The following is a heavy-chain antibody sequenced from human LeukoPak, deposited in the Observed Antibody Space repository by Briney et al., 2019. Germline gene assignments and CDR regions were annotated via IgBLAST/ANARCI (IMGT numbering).Heavy chain of an antibody. CDR3: ARHSSSWSPNPDY. J-gene: IGHJ4*02. CDR1: GGSFSGYY. CDR2: INHSGST. V-gene: IGHV4-34*01. D-gene: IGHD6-13*01. Sequence: PSETLFLTCAVSGGSFSGYYWNWIRQSPGKGLEWIGEINHSGSTHYNPSLKSRVTISVDTSQKQFSLRLTSVTAADTAVYYCARHSSSWSPNPDYWGQGTLVTVSS.